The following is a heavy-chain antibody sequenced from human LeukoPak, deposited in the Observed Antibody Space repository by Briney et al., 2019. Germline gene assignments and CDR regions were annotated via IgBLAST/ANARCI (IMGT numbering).Heavy chain of an antibody. V-gene: IGHV4-59*08. CDR3: ARHEGYYGSGNYYFDY. D-gene: IGHD3-10*01. J-gene: IGHJ4*02. CDR2: IYYSGST. CDR1: GGSISSYY. Sequence: PSETLSLTCTVSGGSISSYYWSWIRQPPGKGLEWIGYIYYSGSTNYNPSLKSRVTISVDTSKNQFSLKLSSVTAADTAVYYCARHEGYYGSGNYYFDYWGQGTLVTVSS.